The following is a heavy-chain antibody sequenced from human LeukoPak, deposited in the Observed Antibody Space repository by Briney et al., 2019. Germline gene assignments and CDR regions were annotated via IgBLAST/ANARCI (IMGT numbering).Heavy chain of an antibody. CDR3: ARDEAWGYCSESSCYAGLGNNWLDP. D-gene: IGHD2-15*01. V-gene: IGHV1-18*01. CDR2: ISGYNGNT. Sequence: ASVKVSCKASGYTFTNYGISWVRQAPGQGLDWMGWISGYNGNTNYAPKVQGRVTMTTDTYTNTAYMELRSLRSDDTAVYYCARDEAWGYCSESSCYAGLGNNWLDPWGQGTLVTVSS. J-gene: IGHJ5*02. CDR1: GYTFTNYG.